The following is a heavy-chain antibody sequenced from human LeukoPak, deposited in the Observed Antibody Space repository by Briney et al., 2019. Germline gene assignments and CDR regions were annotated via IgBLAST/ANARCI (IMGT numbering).Heavy chain of an antibody. D-gene: IGHD6-19*01. CDR1: GGSISSYY. CDR3: ARGAGDSSGRYQYYFDY. V-gene: IGHV4-59*12. CDR2: IYYSGST. J-gene: IGHJ4*02. Sequence: PSETLSLTCTVSGGSISSYYWSWIRQPPGKGLEWIGYIYYSGSTNYNPSLKSRVTISVDTSKNQFSLKLSSVTAADTAVYYCARGAGDSSGRYQYYFDYWGQGTLVTVSS.